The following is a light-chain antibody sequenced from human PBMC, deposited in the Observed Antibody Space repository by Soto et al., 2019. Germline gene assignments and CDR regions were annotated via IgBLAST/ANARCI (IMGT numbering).Light chain of an antibody. CDR1: QSVSRY. J-gene: IGKJ4*01. V-gene: IGKV3-11*01. Sequence: EIVLTQSPDTLSLSPGERATLSCRASQSVSRYIAWYQQKPGQAPRRLIYDASNRAAGIPARFSGSGSGTDFPLTISSLEPEDFAVYYCQQRSNWPTFGGGTKVEIK. CDR3: QQRSNWPT. CDR2: DAS.